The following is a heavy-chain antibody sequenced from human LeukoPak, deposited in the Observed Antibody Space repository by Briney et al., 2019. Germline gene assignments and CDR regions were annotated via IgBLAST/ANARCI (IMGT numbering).Heavy chain of an antibody. J-gene: IGHJ4*02. D-gene: IGHD3-16*01. CDR1: GGTFSSYA. CDR3: ARTEYDYVWGSYTDY. Sequence: SVTVSCKASGGTFSSYAISWVRQAPGQGLEWMGRIIPILGIANYAQKFQGRVTITADKSTSTAYMELSSLRSEDTAVYYCARTEYDYVWGSYTDYWGQGTLVTVSS. CDR2: IIPILGIA. V-gene: IGHV1-69*04.